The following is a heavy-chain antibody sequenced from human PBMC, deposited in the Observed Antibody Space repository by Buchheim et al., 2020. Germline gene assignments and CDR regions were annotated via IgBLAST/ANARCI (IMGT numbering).Heavy chain of an antibody. Sequence: QVQLVESGGGMVQPGRSLRLSCAASGFTFSSYGMHWVRQAPGKGLEWVAFIRYDGSNKYYADSVKGRFTISRDNSKNTLYLQMNSLRAEDTAVYYCAKNYDFWSGYYLSYYYYGMDVWGQGTT. CDR2: IRYDGSNK. CDR3: AKNYDFWSGYYLSYYYYGMDV. D-gene: IGHD3-3*01. CDR1: GFTFSSYG. V-gene: IGHV3-30*02. J-gene: IGHJ6*02.